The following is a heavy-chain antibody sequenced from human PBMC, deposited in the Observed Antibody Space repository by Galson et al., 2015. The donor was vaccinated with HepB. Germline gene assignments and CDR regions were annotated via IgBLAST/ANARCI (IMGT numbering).Heavy chain of an antibody. Sequence: SLRLSCATSGFTFKKFGMHWVRQAPGKGLEWVAVISYDGSKQYYRDSVKGRFTSSRDNSKRTLYLEMNSLRVDDTAVYYCAKDFYVSGYQENWGQGTLVIVSS. V-gene: IGHV3-30*18. CDR2: ISYDGSKQ. CDR1: GFTFKKFG. J-gene: IGHJ1*01. D-gene: IGHD3-22*01. CDR3: AKDFYVSGYQEN.